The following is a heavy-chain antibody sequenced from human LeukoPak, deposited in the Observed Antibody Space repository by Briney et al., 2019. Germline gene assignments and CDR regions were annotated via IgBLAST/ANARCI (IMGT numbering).Heavy chain of an antibody. CDR1: GFVFRPYA. J-gene: IGHJ4*02. V-gene: IGHV3-23*01. D-gene: IGHD4-23*01. CDR3: ARDGGHSPWGLVDY. CDR2: ISGSGDDT. Sequence: GGSLRLSCITSGFVFRPYAMNWVRQAPGKGLEWVSAISGSGDDTYHADSVKGRFTISRDNSRNILYLQMNSLRADDTAVYYCARDGGHSPWGLVDYWGQGTLVTVSS.